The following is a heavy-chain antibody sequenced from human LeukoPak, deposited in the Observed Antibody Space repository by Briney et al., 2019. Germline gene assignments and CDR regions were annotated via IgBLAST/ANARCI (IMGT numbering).Heavy chain of an antibody. V-gene: IGHV1-69*05. Sequence: SVKVSCKASGGTFSSYAISWVRQAPGQGLEWMGGIIPIFGTANYAQKFQGRVTITTDESTSTAYMELSSLRSEDTAVYYCARGPLNGVYDYDAFDIWGQGTMVTVSS. CDR1: GGTFSSYA. CDR2: IIPIFGTA. CDR3: ARGPLNGVYDYDAFDI. J-gene: IGHJ3*02. D-gene: IGHD5/OR15-5a*01.